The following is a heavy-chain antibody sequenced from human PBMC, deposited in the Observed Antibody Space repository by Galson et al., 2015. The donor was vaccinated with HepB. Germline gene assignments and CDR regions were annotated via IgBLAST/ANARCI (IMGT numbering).Heavy chain of an antibody. V-gene: IGHV4-39*07. J-gene: IGHJ5*02. D-gene: IGHD3-10*01. CDR3: ASFDRSGSYYNSPKGFDP. CDR1: GGSISSSSYY. Sequence: SETLSLTCTVSGGSISSSSYYWGWIRQPPGKGLEWIGSIYYSGSTYYNPSLKSRVTISVDTSKNQFSLKLSSVTAADTAVYYCASFDRSGSYYNSPKGFDPWGQGTLVTVSS. CDR2: IYYSGST.